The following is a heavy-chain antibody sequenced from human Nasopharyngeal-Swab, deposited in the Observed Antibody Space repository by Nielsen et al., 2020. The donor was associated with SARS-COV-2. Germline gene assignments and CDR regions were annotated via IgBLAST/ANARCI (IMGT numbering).Heavy chain of an antibody. J-gene: IGHJ4*02. Sequence: ESLKIPFAALGFTLRRYWMHWVRQAPGKGLVWVLRINSDVSSTSNADSVKGRFTISRDNAKNTLYLQMNSLSAEDTAVCYCARVPGGPSVAVDYWGQGTLVTVSS. V-gene: IGHV3-74*01. CDR2: INSDVSST. D-gene: IGHD6-6*01. CDR1: GFTLRRYW. CDR3: ARVPGGPSVAVDY.